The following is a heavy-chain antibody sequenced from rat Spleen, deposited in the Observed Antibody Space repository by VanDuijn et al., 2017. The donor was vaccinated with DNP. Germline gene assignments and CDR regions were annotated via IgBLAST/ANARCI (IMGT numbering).Heavy chain of an antibody. V-gene: IGHV5S13*01. D-gene: IGHD1-9*01. CDR2: ITNSGSDT. CDR3: ATHILRVY. CDR1: GLTFSNYA. J-gene: IGHJ2*01. Sequence: EVQLVESGGGLVQPGRSLKLSCAASGLTFSNYAMAWVRQAPTKGLEWVASITNSGSDTKYRDSVQGRFTISRDNAKNTQYLQMDSLRSEDTATYYCATHILRVYWGQGVMVTVSS.